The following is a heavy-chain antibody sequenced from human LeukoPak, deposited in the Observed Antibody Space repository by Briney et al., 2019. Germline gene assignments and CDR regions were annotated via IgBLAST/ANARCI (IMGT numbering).Heavy chain of an antibody. V-gene: IGHV4-34*01. J-gene: IGHJ4*02. Sequence: PSETLSLTCAVYGGSFSGYYWRWIRQPPGKGLEWIGEINHSGSTNYNPYLKSRVTISVDTSKNQFSLKLSSVTAADTAVYYCARVTRFYRTFDYWGQGTLVTVSS. CDR1: GGSFSGYY. CDR2: INHSGST. D-gene: IGHD1-14*01. CDR3: ARVTRFYRTFDY.